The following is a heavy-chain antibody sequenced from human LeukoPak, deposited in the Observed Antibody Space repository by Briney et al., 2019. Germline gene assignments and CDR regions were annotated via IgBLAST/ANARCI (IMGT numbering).Heavy chain of an antibody. D-gene: IGHD6-6*01. CDR2: IFYSGST. J-gene: IGHJ4*02. Sequence: PSETLSLTCTVSGGSISSSSYYWGWIRQPPGKGLEWIGSIFYSGSTHYNPSLKSRVTISVDTSKNQFSLKLSSVTAADTAVYYCARYSSSSGYWGQGTLVTVSS. CDR3: ARYSSSSGY. V-gene: IGHV4-39*01. CDR1: GGSISSSSYY.